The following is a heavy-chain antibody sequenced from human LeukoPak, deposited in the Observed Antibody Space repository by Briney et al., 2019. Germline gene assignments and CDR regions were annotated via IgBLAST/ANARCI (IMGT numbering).Heavy chain of an antibody. CDR3: AGYYYDSSGYSPLGY. CDR1: GYTFTSYG. V-gene: IGHV1-18*01. CDR2: ISAYNGNT. J-gene: IGHJ4*02. Sequence: ASVKVSCKASGYTFTSYGISWVRQAPGQGLEWMGWISAYNGNTNYAQKLQGRVTTTTDTSTSTAYMELRSLRSDDTAVYYCAGYYYDSSGYSPLGYWGQGTLVTVSP. D-gene: IGHD3-22*01.